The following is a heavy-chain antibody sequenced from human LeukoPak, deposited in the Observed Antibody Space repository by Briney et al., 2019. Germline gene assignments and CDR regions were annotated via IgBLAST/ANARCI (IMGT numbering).Heavy chain of an antibody. CDR2: IRGSGDKT. V-gene: IGHV3-23*01. J-gene: IGHJ4*02. CDR1: GFTFGTFA. Sequence: GSLRLSCAASGFTFGTFAMSWVRQAPGKGLQWVSAIRGSGDKTYYADSMKGRFTISRDNAKNSLYLQMNSLRAEDTAVYYCARDLFVEAAHAYWGQGTLVTVSS. D-gene: IGHD6-6*01. CDR3: ARDLFVEAAHAY.